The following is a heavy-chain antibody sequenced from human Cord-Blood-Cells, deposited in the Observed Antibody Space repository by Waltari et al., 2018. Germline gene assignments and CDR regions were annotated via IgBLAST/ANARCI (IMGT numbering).Heavy chain of an antibody. CDR1: GGSISSSSYY. V-gene: IGHV4-39*01. J-gene: IGHJ4*02. D-gene: IGHD3-9*01. Sequence: QLQLQESGPGLVKPSETLSLTCTVSGGSISSSSYYWGWIRQPPGKGLEWIGSIYYSGSTYYNPSLKSRVTISVDTSKIQFSLKLSSVTAADTAVYYCARLRYFDWLFDYWGQGTLVTVSS. CDR2: IYYSGST. CDR3: ARLRYFDWLFDY.